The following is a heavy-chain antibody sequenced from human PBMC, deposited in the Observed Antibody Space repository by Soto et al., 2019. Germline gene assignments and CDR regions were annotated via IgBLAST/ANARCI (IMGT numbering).Heavy chain of an antibody. CDR2: INHSGST. D-gene: IGHD3-10*01. Sequence: PSETLSLTCGVDGGSFSGYYWTWIRQPPGTGLEWIEEINHSGSTHYHPSLKSRVSISVDTSKNQFSLKLSSVTAADTAAYYCARYYVHGSYCDLGYWGQGTLVTVSS. V-gene: IGHV4-34*01. J-gene: IGHJ4*02. CDR1: GGSFSGYY. CDR3: ARYYVHGSYCDLGY.